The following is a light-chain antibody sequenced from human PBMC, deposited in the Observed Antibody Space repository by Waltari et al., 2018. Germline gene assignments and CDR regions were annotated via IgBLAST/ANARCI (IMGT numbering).Light chain of an antibody. V-gene: IGLV2-23*02. J-gene: IGLJ1*01. CDR3: CSYAGNSAFYV. Sequence: QSALTQPASVSGSPGQSITISCTGTSSDVGSYNLVSWYQQHPGKAPKIMIYEVSKRPSGVSNSFSGSKSDNPASLTISGLQAEDEADYYCCSYAGNSAFYVFGTGTKVTVL. CDR2: EVS. CDR1: SSDVGSYNL.